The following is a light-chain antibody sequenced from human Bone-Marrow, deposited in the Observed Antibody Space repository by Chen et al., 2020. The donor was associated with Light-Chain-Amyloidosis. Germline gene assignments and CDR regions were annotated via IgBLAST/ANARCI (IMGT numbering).Light chain of an antibody. V-gene: IGLV3-25*03. J-gene: IGLJ2*01. Sequence: SYELPQPPSVSVAPGQTAMITCSGDDLPTKYAYWYQQTPGQAPVMVIHKDTERPSGISERFSGSSSGTTATLTISGVQAEDEADYHCQSADSSGTYEVIFGGGTKLTV. CDR2: KDT. CDR3: QSADSSGTYEVI. CDR1: DLPTKY.